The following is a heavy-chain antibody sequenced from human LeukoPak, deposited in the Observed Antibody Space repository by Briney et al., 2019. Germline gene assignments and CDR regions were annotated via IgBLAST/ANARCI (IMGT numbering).Heavy chain of an antibody. J-gene: IGHJ4*02. CDR1: GFTFSTYA. V-gene: IGHV3-23*01. CDR3: AKGPKRGALDY. D-gene: IGHD1-26*01. CDR2: ISGSGNST. Sequence: GGSLRLSGAASGFTFSTYAMTWVRQAPGKGLEWVSGISGSGNSTYYADSVKGRFTISRDNSKNTLYLQMNSLRAEDTALYYCAKGPKRGALDYWGQGTLVTVSS.